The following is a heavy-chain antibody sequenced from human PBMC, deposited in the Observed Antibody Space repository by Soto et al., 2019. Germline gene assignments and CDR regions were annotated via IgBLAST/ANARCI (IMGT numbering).Heavy chain of an antibody. CDR2: MNPNSRNT. J-gene: IGHJ2*01. V-gene: IGHV1-8*01. CDR3: ARGHCTGGGCRWSWFFDL. Sequence: QVQLVQSGAEVKKPGASVKVSCKASGYAFPTYDINWVRQAPGQGLEWMGWMNPNSRNTCYAQKFLPILTMTWHATISTAYMELSSLRSNDTALYYCARGHCTGGGCRWSWFFDLWVRGTLVTVCS. D-gene: IGHD2-8*02. CDR1: GYAFPTYD.